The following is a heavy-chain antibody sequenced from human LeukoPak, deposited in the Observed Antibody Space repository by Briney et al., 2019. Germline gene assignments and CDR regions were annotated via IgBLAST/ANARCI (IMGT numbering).Heavy chain of an antibody. CDR1: VFTFSNYI. Sequence: GGSLRLSCAASVFTFSNYIMNWVRQAPGKGLEWVSSIGSTSHFRYYADSLKGRVTISRDNAKNSLYLQMSSLRVEDTAVYYCARSCDGDCYSDYWGQGTLVTVSS. D-gene: IGHD2-21*02. CDR3: ARSCDGDCYSDY. CDR2: IGSTSHFR. J-gene: IGHJ4*02. V-gene: IGHV3-21*01.